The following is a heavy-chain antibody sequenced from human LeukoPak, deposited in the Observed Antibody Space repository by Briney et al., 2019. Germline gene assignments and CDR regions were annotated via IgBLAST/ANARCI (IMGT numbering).Heavy chain of an antibody. D-gene: IGHD1-26*01. Sequence: SETLSLTCTVSGGSISSSSYYWGWIRQPPGKGLEWIGSINYSGSTYYNPSLKSRVTLSVDTSKNQFSLQLSSVTAADTAVYYCARERGSLPDYWGQGTLVTVSS. V-gene: IGHV4-39*07. CDR1: GGSISSSSYY. CDR2: INYSGST. CDR3: ARERGSLPDY. J-gene: IGHJ4*02.